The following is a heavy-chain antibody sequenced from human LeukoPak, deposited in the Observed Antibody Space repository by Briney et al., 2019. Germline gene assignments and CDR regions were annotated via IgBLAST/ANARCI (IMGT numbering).Heavy chain of an antibody. Sequence: GGSLRLSCAASGLTFSSFSINWVRQAPGKGLEWVSSISGSSTYIYYADSVKGRFTISRDNAKNSLYLQMNSLRAEDTAVYYCARADIRLGGQTSCLFDHWGQGTLVTVSS. CDR1: GLTFSSFS. CDR3: ARADIRLGGQTSCLFDH. V-gene: IGHV3-21*01. CDR2: ISGSSTYI. D-gene: IGHD2-2*01. J-gene: IGHJ4*02.